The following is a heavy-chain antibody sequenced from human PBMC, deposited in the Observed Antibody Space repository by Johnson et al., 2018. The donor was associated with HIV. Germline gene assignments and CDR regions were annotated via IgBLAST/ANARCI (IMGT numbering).Heavy chain of an antibody. CDR2: INWNGGNT. Sequence: QLVESGGGVVRPGGSLRLSCAASGFPFDDYGMSWVRQVPGKGLEWVSSINWNGGNTRYADSVKGRFTISRYNAKNSLYVQVNSLRAEDTSLYYCARDSSSALIAAFDIWGQGTMVTVSS. D-gene: IGHD6-6*01. J-gene: IGHJ3*02. V-gene: IGHV3-20*04. CDR3: ARDSSSALIAAFDI. CDR1: GFPFDDYG.